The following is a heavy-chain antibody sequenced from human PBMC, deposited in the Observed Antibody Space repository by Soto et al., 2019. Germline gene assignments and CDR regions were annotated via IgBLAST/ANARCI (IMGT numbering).Heavy chain of an antibody. J-gene: IGHJ6*03. D-gene: IGHD7-27*01. CDR2: ISYDGSNK. CDR1: GFTFSSYG. CDR3: AKDGTSNWGPMDV. V-gene: IGHV3-30*18. Sequence: GGSLRLSCAASGFTFSSYGMHWVRQAPGKGLEWVAVISYDGSNKYYADSVKGRFTISRDNSKNTLYLQMNSLRAEDTAVYYCAKDGTSNWGPMDVWGKGTTVNVS.